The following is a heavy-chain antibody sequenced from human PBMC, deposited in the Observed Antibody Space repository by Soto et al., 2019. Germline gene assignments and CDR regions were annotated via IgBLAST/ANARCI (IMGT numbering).Heavy chain of an antibody. CDR2: IYHSGST. Sequence: SETLSLTCAVSSGSISSSNWWSWVRQPPGKGLEWIGEIYHSGSTNYNPSLKSRVTISVDKSKNQFSLKLSSVTAADTAVYYCARDQGPLWFGESNNWFDPWGQGTLVTVSS. CDR1: SGSISSSNW. J-gene: IGHJ5*02. CDR3: ARDQGPLWFGESNNWFDP. D-gene: IGHD3-10*01. V-gene: IGHV4-4*02.